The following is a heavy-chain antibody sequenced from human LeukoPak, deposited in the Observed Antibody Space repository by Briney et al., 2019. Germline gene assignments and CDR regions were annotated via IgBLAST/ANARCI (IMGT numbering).Heavy chain of an antibody. D-gene: IGHD2/OR15-2a*01. CDR1: ESTFSKFW. CDR2: INRDGSTT. CDR3: ARGNYYGMDV. Sequence: EGSLRLSCAASESTFSKFWMHWLRQAPGKGLVWVPGINRDGSTTTYADSVKGRFTVSRDNAKNTLYLQMNSLRAEDTAVYYCARGNYYGMDVWGQGTTVTVSS. V-gene: IGHV3-74*03. J-gene: IGHJ6*02.